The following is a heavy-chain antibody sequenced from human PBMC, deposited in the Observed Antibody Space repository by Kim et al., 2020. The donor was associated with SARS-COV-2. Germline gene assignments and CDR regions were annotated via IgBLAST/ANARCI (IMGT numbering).Heavy chain of an antibody. CDR3: ARAGDTGIAAAGTYFDY. J-gene: IGHJ4*02. V-gene: IGHV3-30*04. CDR1: GFTFSSYA. D-gene: IGHD6-13*01. CDR2: ISYDGSNK. Sequence: GGSLRLSCAASGFTFSSYAMHWVRQAPGKGLEWVAVISYDGSNKYYADSVKGRFTISRDNSKNTLYLQMNSLRAEDTAVYYCARAGDTGIAAAGTYFDYWGQGTLVTVSS.